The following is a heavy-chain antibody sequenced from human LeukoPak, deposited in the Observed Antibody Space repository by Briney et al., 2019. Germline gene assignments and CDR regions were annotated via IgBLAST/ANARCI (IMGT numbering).Heavy chain of an antibody. V-gene: IGHV1-18*01. CDR1: GYTFTSYG. CDR2: ISAYNGNT. Sequence: ASVKVSCKASGYTFTSYGISWVRQAPGQGLEWMGWISAYNGNTNYAQKLQGRVTMTTDTSTSTAYMELRSLRSDDTAVYYCAGDFSIAARQTWEYYFDYWGQGTLVTVSS. J-gene: IGHJ4*02. CDR3: AGDFSIAARQTWEYYFDY. D-gene: IGHD6-6*01.